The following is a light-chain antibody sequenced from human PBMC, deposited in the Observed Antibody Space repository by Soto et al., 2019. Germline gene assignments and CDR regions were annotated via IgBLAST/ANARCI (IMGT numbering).Light chain of an antibody. CDR2: EDN. Sequence: QSALTQPPSPSGSPGQSVTISCTGTSSDVGNYYYISWYQHHPGKAPILINYEDNQPPSGAPHRSSGTKSGNTSSLTVSGLYAEDEEDYYGHSDADSNNLVFGGGTKLTVL. V-gene: IGLV2-8*01. CDR1: SSDVGNYYY. CDR3: HSDADSNNLV. J-gene: IGLJ3*02.